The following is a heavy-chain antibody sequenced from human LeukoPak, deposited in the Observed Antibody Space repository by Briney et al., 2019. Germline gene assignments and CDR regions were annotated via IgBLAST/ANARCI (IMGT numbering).Heavy chain of an antibody. Sequence: PGGSLRLSCAASGFTFSSYWMSWVRQAPGKGLEWVANIKQDGSEKYYVDSVKGRFTISRDNAKNSLYLQMNSLRAEDTAVYYCARLPGIAVAGMPYYYYYGMDVWGQGTTVTVSS. CDR1: GFTFSSYW. D-gene: IGHD6-19*01. J-gene: IGHJ6*02. V-gene: IGHV3-7*01. CDR2: IKQDGSEK. CDR3: ARLPGIAVAGMPYYYYYGMDV.